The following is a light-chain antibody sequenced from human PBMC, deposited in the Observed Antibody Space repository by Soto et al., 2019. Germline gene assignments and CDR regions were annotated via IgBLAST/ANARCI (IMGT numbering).Light chain of an antibody. CDR3: SSYGGSTV. CDR1: SSDVGGYNY. V-gene: IGLV2-8*01. J-gene: IGLJ1*01. Sequence: QSVLTQPPSASGSPGQSVAISCTGTSSDVGGYNYVSWYKQHPGKAPKLVIYEVSKRPSGVPDRFSGSQSGNTASPTVSGLQAEDEADYYCSSYGGSTVFGTGTKVTAL. CDR2: EVS.